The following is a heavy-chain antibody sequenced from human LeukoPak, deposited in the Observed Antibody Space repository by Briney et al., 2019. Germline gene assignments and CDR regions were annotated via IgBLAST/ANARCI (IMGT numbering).Heavy chain of an antibody. CDR2: ISPSGDSA. CDR3: ARDSASIAARPGDY. J-gene: IGHJ4*02. D-gene: IGHD6-6*01. CDR1: GDTLTNYY. V-gene: IGHV1-46*01. Sequence: ASVKVSCKASGDTLTNYYMHWVRQAPGQGLEWMGIISPSGDSASYAQKLQGRVTMTTDTSTSTAYMELRSLRSDDTAVYYCARDSASIAARPGDYWGQGTLVTVSS.